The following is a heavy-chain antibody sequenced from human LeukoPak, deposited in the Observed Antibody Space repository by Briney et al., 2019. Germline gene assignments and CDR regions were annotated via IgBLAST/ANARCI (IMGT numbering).Heavy chain of an antibody. D-gene: IGHD6-13*01. J-gene: IGHJ4*02. Sequence: SETQSLTCAVYGGSFSGYYWSWIRQPPGKGLEWIGEINHSGSTNYNPSLKSRVTISVDTSKNQFSLKLSSVTAADTAVYYCARASSSWDPYFDYWGQGTLVTVSS. CDR3: ARASSSWDPYFDY. CDR2: INHSGST. V-gene: IGHV4-34*01. CDR1: GGSFSGYY.